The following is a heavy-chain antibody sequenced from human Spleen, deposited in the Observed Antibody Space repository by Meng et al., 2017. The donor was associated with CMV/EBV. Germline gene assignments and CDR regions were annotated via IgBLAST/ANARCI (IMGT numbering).Heavy chain of an antibody. CDR1: GFTLDDYT. J-gene: IGHJ4*02. V-gene: IGHV3-43*01. CDR3: AKDIGSGYCTNGVCYTFDY. D-gene: IGHD2-8*01. CDR2: ISWDGGST. Sequence: GESLKISCAASGFTLDDYTMHWVRQAPGKGLEWVSLISWDGGSTYYADSVKGRFTISRDNSKNSLYLQMNSLRTEDTALYYCAKDIGSGYCTNGVCYTFDYWGQGTLVTVSS.